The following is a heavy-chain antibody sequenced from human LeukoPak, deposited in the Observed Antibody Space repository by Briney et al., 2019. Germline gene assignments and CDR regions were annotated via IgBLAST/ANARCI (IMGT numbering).Heavy chain of an antibody. CDR3: ASSGFDHEGRFDY. D-gene: IGHD3-9*01. CDR1: GFTFSSYS. CDR2: ISSSSSYI. V-gene: IGHV3-21*01. J-gene: IGHJ4*02. Sequence: GGSLRLSCAASGFTFSSYSMNWVRQAPGKGLEWVSSISSSSSYIYYADSVKGRFTISRDNAKNSLYLQMNSLRAEDTAVYYCASSGFDHEGRFDYWGQGTLVTVSS.